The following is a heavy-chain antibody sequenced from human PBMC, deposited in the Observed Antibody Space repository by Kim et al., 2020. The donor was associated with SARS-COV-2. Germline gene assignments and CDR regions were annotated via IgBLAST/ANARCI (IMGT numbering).Heavy chain of an antibody. D-gene: IGHD6-19*01. J-gene: IGHJ4*02. CDR3: ARTRDSGWSYFDY. Sequence: VRGRFTSSRDNAKNSLYLQMNSLRAEDTAVYYCARTRDSGWSYFDYWGQGTLVTVSS. V-gene: IGHV3-21*01.